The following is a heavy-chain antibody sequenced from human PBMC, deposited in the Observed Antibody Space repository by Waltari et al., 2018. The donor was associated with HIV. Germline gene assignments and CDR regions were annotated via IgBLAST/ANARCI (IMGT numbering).Heavy chain of an antibody. CDR3: ARDLAQVGYCSGGSCYPI. CDR1: GGSISSYY. CDR2: IYTSGST. Sequence: VKPSETLSLTCTVSGGSISSYYWSWIRQPAGKGLEWIGRIYTSGSTNYNPSLKSRVTMSVDTSKNQFSLKLSSVTAADTAVYYCARDLAQVGYCSGGSCYPIWGQGTMVTVSS. J-gene: IGHJ3*02. V-gene: IGHV4-4*07. D-gene: IGHD2-15*01.